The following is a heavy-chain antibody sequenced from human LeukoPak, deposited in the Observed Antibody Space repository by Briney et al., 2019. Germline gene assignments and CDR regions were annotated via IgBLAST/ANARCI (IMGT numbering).Heavy chain of an antibody. J-gene: IGHJ1*01. Sequence: ASVKVSCKASGYTFTSYDISWVRQATGQGLEWMGWISPYNGNTNYAQKLQGRVTMTTDTSTSTAYMELRSLRSDDTAVYYCASCHCTNGVCYGECEYFQHWGQGTLVTVSS. D-gene: IGHD2-8*01. CDR2: ISPYNGNT. V-gene: IGHV1-18*01. CDR1: GYTFTSYD. CDR3: ASCHCTNGVCYGECEYFQH.